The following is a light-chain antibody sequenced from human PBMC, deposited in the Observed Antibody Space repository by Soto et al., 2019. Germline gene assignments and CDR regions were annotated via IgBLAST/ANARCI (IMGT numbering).Light chain of an antibody. CDR1: SSDVGGYNY. Sequence: QSVLTQPASVSGSPGQSITISCTGTSSDVGGYNYVSWYQHHPGKAPKLMIYDVSNRPSGVSNRFSGSKSGNMASLIISGLQAEDEADYYCSSYTSSSTLSTYVFGTGTKLTVL. CDR2: DVS. J-gene: IGLJ1*01. CDR3: SSYTSSSTLSTYV. V-gene: IGLV2-14*03.